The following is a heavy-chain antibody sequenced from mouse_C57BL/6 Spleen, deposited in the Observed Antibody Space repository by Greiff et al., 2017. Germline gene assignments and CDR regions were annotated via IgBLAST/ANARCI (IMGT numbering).Heavy chain of an antibody. CDR1: GYTFTSYG. CDR2: IYPGNGYT. D-gene: IGHD6-1*01. J-gene: IGHJ2*01. CDR3: ASASDYALDY. Sequence: VQLQQSGAELVRPGSSVKMSCKASGYTFTSYGINWVKQRPGQGLEWIGDIYPGNGYTKYNEKFNGKATLTADTSSSTAYMQLSSLTSEDSAVYICASASDYALDYWGQGTTLTVSS. V-gene: IGHV1-58*01.